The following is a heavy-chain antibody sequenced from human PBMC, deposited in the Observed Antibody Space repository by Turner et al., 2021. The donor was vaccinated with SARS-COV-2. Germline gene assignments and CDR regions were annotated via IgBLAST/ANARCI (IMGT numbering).Heavy chain of an antibody. CDR1: GGPITSFY. CDR3: ARAHYPGSLFRFDP. CDR2: ISPSGIT. Sequence: QVQLQESGPGLVKPSETLSLTCTVSGGPITSFYWSWIREPAGKGLEWIGRISPSGITNYNPSLQSRVTMSLDRPNNQFSLKLTSVTAADTAVYFCARAHYPGSLFRFDPWGQGTLVTVSS. V-gene: IGHV4-4*07. D-gene: IGHD2-21*01. J-gene: IGHJ5*02.